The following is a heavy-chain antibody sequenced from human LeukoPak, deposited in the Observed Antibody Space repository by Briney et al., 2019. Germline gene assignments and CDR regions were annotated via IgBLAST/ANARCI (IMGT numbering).Heavy chain of an antibody. D-gene: IGHD3-10*01. CDR1: GFTFSDYG. CDR2: ISYDGSNK. CDR3: AKSVTRSYYGSGSFSPPHYVMDV. Sequence: PGRSLGLSCAASGFTFSDYGMHWVRQAPGKGLEWVAVISYDGSNKYYADFVKGRFTIYRDNSKNTLYLQMDSLRAEDTAVYYCAKSVTRSYYGSGSFSPPHYVMDVWGQGTTVTVSS. V-gene: IGHV3-30*18. J-gene: IGHJ6*02.